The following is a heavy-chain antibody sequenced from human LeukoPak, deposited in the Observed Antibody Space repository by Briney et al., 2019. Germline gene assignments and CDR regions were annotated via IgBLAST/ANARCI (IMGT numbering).Heavy chain of an antibody. J-gene: IGHJ4*02. CDR1: GFTFSSYE. CDR2: ISSSSSYI. D-gene: IGHD5-24*01. Sequence: GGSLRLSCAASGFTFSSYEMNWVRQAPGKGLEWVSSISSSSSYIYYADSVKGRFTISRDNAKNSLYLQMNSLRAEDTAVYYCARVGMAEFDYWGQGTLVTVSS. CDR3: ARVGMAEFDY. V-gene: IGHV3-21*01.